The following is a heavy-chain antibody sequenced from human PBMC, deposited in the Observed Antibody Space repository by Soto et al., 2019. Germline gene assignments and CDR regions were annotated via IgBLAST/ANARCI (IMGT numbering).Heavy chain of an antibody. D-gene: IGHD3-16*02. CDR3: AKRGDDYIWGSYRYFDY. V-gene: IGHV3-23*01. J-gene: IGHJ4*02. Sequence: GGSLRLSCAASGFTFSSYAMSWVRQAPGKGLEWVSAISGSGGSTYYADSVKGRFTISRDNSKNTLYLQMNSLRAEDTAVYYCAKRGDDYIWGSYRYFDYWGQGTLVTVSS. CDR2: ISGSGGST. CDR1: GFTFSSYA.